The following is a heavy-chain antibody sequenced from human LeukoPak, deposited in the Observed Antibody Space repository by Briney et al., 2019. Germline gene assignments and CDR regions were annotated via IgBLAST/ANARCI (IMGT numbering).Heavy chain of an antibody. CDR1: GFTFSTFA. D-gene: IGHD2-8*01. CDR2: ISGSGDST. CDR3: AKVPTGCVPDH. V-gene: IGHV3-23*01. Sequence: GGSLRLSCAASGFTFSTFAMTWVRQAPGKGLEWVSVISGSGDSTYYADSVKGRFTISRDNSRTTLYLQMNSLRAEDTAVYYCAKVPTGCVPDHWGQGTLVTASP. J-gene: IGHJ4*02.